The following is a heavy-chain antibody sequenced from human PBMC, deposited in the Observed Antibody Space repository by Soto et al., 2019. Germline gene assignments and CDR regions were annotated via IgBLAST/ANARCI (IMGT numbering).Heavy chain of an antibody. D-gene: IGHD3-22*01. V-gene: IGHV3-30*03. CDR2: ISYDGSNK. J-gene: IGHJ4*02. CDR3: ARERSLYYYDSSGYLL. CDR1: GFTFSSYG. Sequence: SLRLSCAASGFTFSSYGMHWVRQAPGKGLEWVAVISYDGSNKYYADSVKGRFTISRDNSKNTLYLQMNSLRAEDTAVYCCARERSLYYYDSSGYLLWGQGTLVTVSS.